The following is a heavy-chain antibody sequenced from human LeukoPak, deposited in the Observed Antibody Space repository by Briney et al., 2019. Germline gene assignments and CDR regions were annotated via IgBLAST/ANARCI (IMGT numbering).Heavy chain of an antibody. CDR2: IYTSGST. CDR1: GGSISSGSYY. CDR3: ARDGGSGSFDFDY. V-gene: IGHV4-61*02. Sequence: PSQTLSLTCTVSGGSISSGSYYWSWIRQPAGKGLEWIGRIYTSGSTDYNPSLKSRVTISVDTSKNQFSLKLSSVTAADTAVYYCARDGGSGSFDFDYWGQGTLVTVSS. J-gene: IGHJ4*02. D-gene: IGHD1-26*01.